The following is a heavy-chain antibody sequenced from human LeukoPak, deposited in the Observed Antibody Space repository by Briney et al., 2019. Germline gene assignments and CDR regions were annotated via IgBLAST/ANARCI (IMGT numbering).Heavy chain of an antibody. Sequence: GGSLRLPCAASRFTFSTYTMNWVRQAPGKGLEWVSSISSSSSYIYYADSVKGRFTISRDNAKNSLYLQMNTLRAEDTAVYYCARDRTTVTTFDYWGQGTLVTVSS. CDR3: ARDRTTVTTFDY. J-gene: IGHJ4*02. CDR2: ISSSSSYI. D-gene: IGHD4-17*01. V-gene: IGHV3-21*01. CDR1: RFTFSTYT.